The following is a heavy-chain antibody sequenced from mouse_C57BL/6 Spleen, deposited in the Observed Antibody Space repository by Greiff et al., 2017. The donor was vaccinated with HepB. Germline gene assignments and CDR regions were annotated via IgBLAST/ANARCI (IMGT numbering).Heavy chain of an antibody. Sequence: QVQLQQSGAELVKPGASVKISCKASGYAFSSYWMNWVKQRPGKGLEWIGQIYPGDGDTNYNGKFKGKATLTADKSSSTAYMQLSSLTSEDSAVYCCARDGHYYGSSSHWYFDVWGTGTTVTVSS. CDR2: IYPGDGDT. J-gene: IGHJ1*03. CDR1: GYAFSSYW. V-gene: IGHV1-80*01. D-gene: IGHD1-1*01. CDR3: ARDGHYYGSSSHWYFDV.